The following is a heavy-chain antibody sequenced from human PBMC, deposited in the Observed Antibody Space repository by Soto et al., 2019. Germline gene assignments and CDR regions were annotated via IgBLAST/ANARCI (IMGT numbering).Heavy chain of an antibody. CDR2: IYYSGST. J-gene: IGHJ4*02. Sequence: NPSETLSLTCTVSGGSISSGDYYWSWIRQPPGKGLEWIGYIYYSGSTYYNPSLKSRVTISVDTSKNQFSLKLSSVTAADTAVYYCARGGGDSSGYYPDYWGQGTLVTVSS. V-gene: IGHV4-30-4*01. D-gene: IGHD3-22*01. CDR3: ARGGGDSSGYYPDY. CDR1: GGSISSGDYY.